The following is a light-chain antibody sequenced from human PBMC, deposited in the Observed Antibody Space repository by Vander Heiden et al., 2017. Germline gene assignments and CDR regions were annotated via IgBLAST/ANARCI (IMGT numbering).Light chain of an antibody. Sequence: DIAMTPSQLSLPVTPGEPASISCRSSQSLLHSNGYNYLDWYLQKQGQSPQLLIYLGSNRASGVPDRFSGSGSGTDFTLKISRVEAEDVGVYYCMQALQTPWTFGQGTKLEIK. CDR2: LGS. CDR1: QSLLHSNGYNY. J-gene: IGKJ2*02. V-gene: IGKV2-28*01. CDR3: MQALQTPWT.